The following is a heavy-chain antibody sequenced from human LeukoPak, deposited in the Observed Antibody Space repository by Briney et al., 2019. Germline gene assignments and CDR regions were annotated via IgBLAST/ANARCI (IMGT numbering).Heavy chain of an antibody. J-gene: IGHJ4*02. D-gene: IGHD2-2*01. Sequence: PSETLSLTCAVYGGSFSGYYWSWIRQPPGKGLEWIGEINHSGSTNYNLSLKSRVTISVDTSKNQFSLKLSSVTAADTAVYYCARGLVVVVPAATHPSHYDYWGQGTLVTVSS. CDR2: INHSGST. CDR3: ARGLVVVVPAATHPSHYDY. CDR1: GGSFSGYY. V-gene: IGHV4-34*01.